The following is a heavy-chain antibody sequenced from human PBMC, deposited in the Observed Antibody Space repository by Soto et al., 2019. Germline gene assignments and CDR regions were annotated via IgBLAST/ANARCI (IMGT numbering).Heavy chain of an antibody. CDR1: GYTLTELS. Sequence: ASVKVSCKVSGYTLTELSMHWVRQAPGKGLEWMGGFDPEDGETIYAQKFQGRVTMTEDTSTDTAYMELSSLRSEDTAVYYCATSLPPATITMVRGVMGQYYYGMDVWGQGTTVTVSS. J-gene: IGHJ6*02. V-gene: IGHV1-24*01. D-gene: IGHD3-10*01. CDR3: ATSLPPATITMVRGVMGQYYYGMDV. CDR2: FDPEDGET.